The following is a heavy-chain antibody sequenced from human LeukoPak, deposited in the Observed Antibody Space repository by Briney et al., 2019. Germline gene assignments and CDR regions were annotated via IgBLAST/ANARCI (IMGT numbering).Heavy chain of an antibody. V-gene: IGHV3-11*04. J-gene: IGHJ6*03. CDR3: ARDPLGYCSSTSCYTAPYYMDV. Sequence: GGSLRLSCAASGLTFSDYYMSWIRQAPGKGLEWVSYISSSGSTIYYADSVKGRFTISRDSAKNSLYLQMNSLRAEDTAVYYCARDPLGYCSSTSCYTAPYYMDVWGKGTTVTVSS. CDR1: GLTFSDYY. CDR2: ISSSGSTI. D-gene: IGHD2-2*02.